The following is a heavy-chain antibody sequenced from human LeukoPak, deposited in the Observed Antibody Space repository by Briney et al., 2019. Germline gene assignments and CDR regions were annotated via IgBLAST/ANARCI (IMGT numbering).Heavy chain of an antibody. Sequence: ASVKVSCKISGYTLTELSMHWVRQAPGKGLEWMGGFDPEDGETIYAQKFQGRVTMTEDTSTDTAYMELSSLRSEDTAVYYCAMTYYYDSSGYQNWFDPWGQGTLVTVSS. V-gene: IGHV1-24*01. D-gene: IGHD3-22*01. CDR2: FDPEDGET. J-gene: IGHJ5*02. CDR3: AMTYYYDSSGYQNWFDP. CDR1: GYTLTELS.